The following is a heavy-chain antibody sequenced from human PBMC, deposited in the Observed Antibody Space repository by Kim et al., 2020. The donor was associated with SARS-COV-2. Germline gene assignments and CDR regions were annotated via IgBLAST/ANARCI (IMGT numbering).Heavy chain of an antibody. CDR2: INHSGST. CDR1: GGSFSGYY. V-gene: IGHV4-34*01. Sequence: SETLSLTCAVYGGSFSGYYWSWIRQPPGKGLEWIGEINHSGSTNYNPSLKSRVTISVDTSKNQFSLKLSSVTAADTAVYYCARGLISDVGNYWGQGTLVTVSS. J-gene: IGHJ4*02. CDR3: ARGLISDVGNY.